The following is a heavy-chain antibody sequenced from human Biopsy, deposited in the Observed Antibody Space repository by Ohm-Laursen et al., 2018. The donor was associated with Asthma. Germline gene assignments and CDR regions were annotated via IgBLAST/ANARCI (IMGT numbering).Heavy chain of an antibody. CDR1: GFSFSNFA. Sequence: SLRLSCTASGFSFSNFAIHWVRQAPGKGLEWVGVISKDASTKDYADSVKGRFTMARDNSKNTLDLQMNSLREEDTAVYYCVRDGTDDAFDIWGQGTVVSVSS. V-gene: IGHV3-30*01. D-gene: IGHD1-1*01. CDR3: VRDGTDDAFDI. CDR2: ISKDASTK. J-gene: IGHJ3*02.